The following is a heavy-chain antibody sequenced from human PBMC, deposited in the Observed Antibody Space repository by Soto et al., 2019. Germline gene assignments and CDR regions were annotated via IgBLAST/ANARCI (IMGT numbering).Heavy chain of an antibody. V-gene: IGHV3-66*01. CDR1: GFTVSSDY. CDR2: IYSGGST. Sequence: GGSLRLSCAASGFTVSSDYMTWVRQAPGEGLEWVSTIYSGGSTYYADSVKGRFTISRDNSKNTVFLQMNNLRAEDTAMYYCARDPRSRNGMDVWGQGTTVTVSS. CDR3: ARDPRSRNGMDV. J-gene: IGHJ6*02.